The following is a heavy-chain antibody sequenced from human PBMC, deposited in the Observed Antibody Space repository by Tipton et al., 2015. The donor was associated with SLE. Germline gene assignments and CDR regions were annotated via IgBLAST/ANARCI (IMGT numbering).Heavy chain of an antibody. V-gene: IGHV4-34*01. J-gene: IGHJ4*02. D-gene: IGHD3-22*01. CDR3: ARIAEVVIVDY. Sequence: TLSLTCAVYGGSFSAYYWSWIRQPPGKGLEWIGEINHSGSTNYNPSLKSRVTISVDTSKNQFSLKLSSVTAADTAVYYCARIAEVVIVDYWGQGTLVTVSS. CDR2: INHSGST. CDR1: GGSFSAYY.